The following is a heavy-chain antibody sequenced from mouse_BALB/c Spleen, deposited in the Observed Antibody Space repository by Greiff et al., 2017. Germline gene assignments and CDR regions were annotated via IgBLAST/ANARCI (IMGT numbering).Heavy chain of an antibody. CDR1: GYSITSGYY. D-gene: IGHD1-1*01. CDR3: ARDWLLRSYAMDY. J-gene: IGHJ4*01. V-gene: IGHV3-6*02. Sequence: VQLKESGPGLVKPSQSLSLTCSVTGYSITSGYYWNWIRQFPGNKLEWMGYISYDGSNNYNPSLKNRISITRDTSKNQFFLKLNSVTTEDTATYYCARDWLLRSYAMDYWGQGTSVTVSS. CDR2: ISYDGSN.